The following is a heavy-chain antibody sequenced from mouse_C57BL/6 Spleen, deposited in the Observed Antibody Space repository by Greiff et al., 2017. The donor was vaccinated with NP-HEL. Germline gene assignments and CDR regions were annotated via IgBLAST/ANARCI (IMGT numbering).Heavy chain of an antibody. V-gene: IGHV1-84*01. CDR3: ARSGGNYVYIYWYFDV. D-gene: IGHD2-1*01. Sequence: VQLQQSGPELVKPGASVKISCKASGYTFTDYYINWVKQRPGQGLEWIGWIYPGSGNTKYTEKFKGKATLTVDTSSSTAYMQLRSLTSDDSAVYFCARSGGNYVYIYWYFDVWGTGTTVTVSS. CDR1: GYTFTDYY. J-gene: IGHJ1*03. CDR2: IYPGSGNT.